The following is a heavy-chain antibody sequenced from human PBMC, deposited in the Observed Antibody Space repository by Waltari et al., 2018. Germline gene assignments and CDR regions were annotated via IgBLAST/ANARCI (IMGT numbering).Heavy chain of an antibody. CDR2: RDPENGAT. J-gene: IGHJ4*02. CDR1: GYIFTDYY. D-gene: IGHD3-3*01. V-gene: IGHV1-69-2*01. Sequence: EAQLLPSGAPVTRPGATVKVSCKAFGYIFTDYYMHWMQQVPGKGPEWMARRDPENGATEVADRFQGRLTVTADTSTDTAYMELSGLTSEDTATYYCANSMSGPRVQWGQGTQVTVSP. CDR3: ANSMSGPRVQ.